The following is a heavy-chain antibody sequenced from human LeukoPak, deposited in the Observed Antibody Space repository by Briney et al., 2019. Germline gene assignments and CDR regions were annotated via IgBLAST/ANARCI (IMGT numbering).Heavy chain of an antibody. J-gene: IGHJ4*02. CDR2: IRYDGSNK. V-gene: IGHV3-30*02. D-gene: IGHD5-24*01. CDR3: AKDSATITEGGY. Sequence: GGSLRLSCAASGFTFSSYGMHWVRQAPGKGLEWVAFIRYDGSNKYYADSVKGRSTISRDNSKNTLYLQMNSLRAEDTAVYYCAKDSATITEGGYWGQGTLVTVSS. CDR1: GFTFSSYG.